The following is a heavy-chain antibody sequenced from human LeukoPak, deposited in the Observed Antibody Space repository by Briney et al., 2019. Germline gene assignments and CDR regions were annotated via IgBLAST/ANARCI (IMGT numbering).Heavy chain of an antibody. J-gene: IGHJ6*02. Sequence: PGGSLRLSCAASGFTFSDYYMSWIRQAPGKGLEWVSYISSSGSTIYYADSVKGRFTISRDNAKNTLYLQMNSLRAEDTAVYYCARAGAMVRGVIIPDYYGMDDWGQGTTVTVSS. D-gene: IGHD3-10*01. CDR2: ISSSGSTI. CDR3: ARAGAMVRGVIIPDYYGMDD. V-gene: IGHV3-11*04. CDR1: GFTFSDYY.